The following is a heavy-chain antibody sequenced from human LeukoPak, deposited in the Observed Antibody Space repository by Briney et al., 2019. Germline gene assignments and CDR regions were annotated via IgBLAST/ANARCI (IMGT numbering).Heavy chain of an antibody. CDR3: AVLSITIFGVVNYFDY. Sequence: SETLSLTCTVSGGSISSSSHYWGWIRQPPGKGLEWIGSIYYSGSTYYNPSLKSRVTIFVDTSKNQFSLKLSSVTAADTAVYYCAVLSITIFGVVNYFDYWGQGTLVTVSS. CDR1: GGSISSSSHY. CDR2: IYYSGST. V-gene: IGHV4-39*01. J-gene: IGHJ4*02. D-gene: IGHD3-3*01.